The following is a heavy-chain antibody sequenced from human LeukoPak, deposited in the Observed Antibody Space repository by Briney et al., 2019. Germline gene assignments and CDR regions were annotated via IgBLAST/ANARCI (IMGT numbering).Heavy chain of an antibody. D-gene: IGHD3-22*01. CDR2: ISSSISTM. V-gene: IGHV3-48*04. Sequence: GGSLRLSCAASGFTFSSYSMNWVRPAPGKGLEWVSYISSSISTMYYADSVKGRFTISRDNAKNSLYLQMNSLRAEDTAVYYCARDLFDRVNYYDSSGSYPSPANWFDPWGQGTLVTVSS. CDR1: GFTFSSYS. J-gene: IGHJ5*02. CDR3: ARDLFDRVNYYDSSGSYPSPANWFDP.